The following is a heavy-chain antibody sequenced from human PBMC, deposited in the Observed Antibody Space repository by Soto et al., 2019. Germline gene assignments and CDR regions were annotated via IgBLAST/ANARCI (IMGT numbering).Heavy chain of an antibody. CDR3: ARVPRGSGSVIDY. J-gene: IGHJ4*02. Sequence: SETLSLTCAVSAYSISSAYYWGWIRQPPGEGLQWIGSIHHSGSTYYNPSLKSRVTISVDTSKNQFSLRLSSVTAADTAVYYCARVPRGSGSVIDYWGPGTLVTV. V-gene: IGHV4-38-2*01. CDR2: IHHSGST. D-gene: IGHD3-10*01. CDR1: AYSISSAYY.